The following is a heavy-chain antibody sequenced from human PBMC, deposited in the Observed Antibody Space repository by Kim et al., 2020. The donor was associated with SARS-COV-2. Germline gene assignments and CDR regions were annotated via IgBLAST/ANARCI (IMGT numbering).Heavy chain of an antibody. CDR3: ARVGVPRAYTGRYPPPDSLDV. V-gene: IGHV3-48*03. D-gene: IGHD1-26*01. Sequence: GGSLRLSCAVSGFTFSSYEMNWVRQAPGKGLEWVSYISSSGTAIYYADSMKGRFSISRDNAKKSLYLQMNSLRAEDTAVYYCARVGVPRAYTGRYPPPDSLDVWGKGTTVTVSS. J-gene: IGHJ6*04. CDR2: ISSSGTAI. CDR1: GFTFSSYE.